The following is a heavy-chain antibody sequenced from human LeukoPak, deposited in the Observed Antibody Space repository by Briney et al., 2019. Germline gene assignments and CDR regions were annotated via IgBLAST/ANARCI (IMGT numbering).Heavy chain of an antibody. CDR2: INPNSGGT. Sequence: ASVKVSCKASGYTFTSYDINWVRQAPGQGLEWMGWINPNSGGTNYAQKFQGRVTMTRDTSISTAYMELSRLRSDDTAVYYCAREVGSPSEAYMDVWGKGTTVTVSS. J-gene: IGHJ6*03. CDR3: AREVGSPSEAYMDV. D-gene: IGHD2-15*01. CDR1: GYTFTSYD. V-gene: IGHV1-2*02.